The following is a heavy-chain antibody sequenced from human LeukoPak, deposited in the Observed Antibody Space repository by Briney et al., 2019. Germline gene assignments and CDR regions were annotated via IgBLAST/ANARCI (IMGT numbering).Heavy chain of an antibody. CDR3: ARDRSGRNYYYYGMDV. CDR2: IYHSGST. CDR1: GGSISSGGYS. V-gene: IGHV4-30-2*01. Sequence: SETLSLTCAVSGGSISSGGYSWSWLRQPPGKGLEWIGYIYHSGSTYYNPSLKSRVTISVDRSKNQFSLKLSSVTAADTAVYYCARDRSGRNYYYYGMDVWGQGTTVTVSS. J-gene: IGHJ6*02. D-gene: IGHD3-3*01.